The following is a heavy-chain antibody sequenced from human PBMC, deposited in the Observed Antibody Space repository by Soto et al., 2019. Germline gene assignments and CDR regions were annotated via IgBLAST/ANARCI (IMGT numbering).Heavy chain of an antibody. Sequence: QVTLKESGPVLVKPTETLTLTCSVSGFSLSKARMGVSWIRQPPGKALEWLAHIFWNDERSYNTSLKSRLTISRDTSKSQVVVTMTNVDPVDTGTYFCARALREGLPIYYFDSWGQGTLVTVSS. CDR1: GFSLSKARMG. J-gene: IGHJ4*02. V-gene: IGHV2-26*01. CDR2: IFWNDER. CDR3: ARALREGLPIYYFDS. D-gene: IGHD1-26*01.